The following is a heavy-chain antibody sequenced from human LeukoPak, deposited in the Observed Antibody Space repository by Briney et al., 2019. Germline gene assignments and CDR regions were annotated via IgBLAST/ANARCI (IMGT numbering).Heavy chain of an antibody. CDR3: GSYYDSSGYYGAYYFDY. V-gene: IGHV3-48*03. CDR2: ISSSGSTI. CDR1: GFTFSSYE. Sequence: TGGSLRLSCAASGFTFSSYEMNWVRQAPGKGLEWVSYISSSGSTIYYADSVKGRFTISRDNAKNSLYLQMNSLRAEDTAVYYCGSYYDSSGYYGAYYFDYWGQGTLVTVSS. D-gene: IGHD3-22*01. J-gene: IGHJ4*02.